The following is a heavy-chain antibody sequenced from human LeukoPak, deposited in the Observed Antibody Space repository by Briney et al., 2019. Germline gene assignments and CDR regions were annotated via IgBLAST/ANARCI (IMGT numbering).Heavy chain of an antibody. CDR2: IYYSGST. CDR1: GGSFSGYY. CDR3: ARGSTFLGRPGVGFDY. Sequence: SETLSLTCAVYGGSFSGYYWSWIRQPPGKGLEWIGSIYYSGSTYYNPSLKSRVTISIDTSKNQFSLRLSSVTAADTAVYYCARGSTFLGRPGVGFDYWGQGTLVTVSS. J-gene: IGHJ4*02. D-gene: IGHD1-26*01. V-gene: IGHV4-34*01.